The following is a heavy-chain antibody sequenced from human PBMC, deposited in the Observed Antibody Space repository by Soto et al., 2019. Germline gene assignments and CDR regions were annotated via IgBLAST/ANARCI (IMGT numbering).Heavy chain of an antibody. J-gene: IGHJ6*03. Sequence: ASVNVSCKASGYTFTSYDINWVRQATGQGLEWMGWMNPNSGNTGYAQKFQGRVTMTRNTSISTAYMELSSLRSEDTAVYYCARGYCSGGSCYSYYYYYYMDVWGKGTTVTVSS. D-gene: IGHD2-15*01. CDR3: ARGYCSGGSCYSYYYYYYMDV. V-gene: IGHV1-8*01. CDR1: GYTFTSYD. CDR2: MNPNSGNT.